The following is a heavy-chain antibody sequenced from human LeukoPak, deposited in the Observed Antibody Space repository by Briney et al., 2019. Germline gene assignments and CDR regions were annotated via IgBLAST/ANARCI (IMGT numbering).Heavy chain of an antibody. CDR2: IYYSGRT. J-gene: IGHJ1*01. V-gene: IGHV4-39*01. Sequence: SETLSLTCSVSGDSVSRSDSYWDWIRQPPGKGLEWIGTIYYSGRTYYSPSLKSRVTMSVDPSNNQFSLNLRSVTAADTALYYCARRRYYDDSGYLEWGQGTLLSVSS. CDR1: GDSVSRSDSY. D-gene: IGHD3-22*01. CDR3: ARRRYYDDSGYLE.